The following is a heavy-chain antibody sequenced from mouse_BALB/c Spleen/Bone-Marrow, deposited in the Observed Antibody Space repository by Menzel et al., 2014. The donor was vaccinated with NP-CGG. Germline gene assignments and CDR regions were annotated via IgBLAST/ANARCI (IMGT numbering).Heavy chain of an antibody. CDR1: DYSITSDYA. CDR2: IRYSGST. CDR3: AIGSSPYYYGMDY. V-gene: IGHV3-2*02. Sequence: EVQLQQSGPGLVKPSQSLSLTCTVTDYSITSDYAWNWIRQFPGNKLEWKGYIRYSGSTSYNPSLKSRISITRDTSKNQFFLQLNSVTTEDTATYYCAIGSSPYYYGMDYWGQGTSVTVSS. J-gene: IGHJ4*01. D-gene: IGHD1-1*01.